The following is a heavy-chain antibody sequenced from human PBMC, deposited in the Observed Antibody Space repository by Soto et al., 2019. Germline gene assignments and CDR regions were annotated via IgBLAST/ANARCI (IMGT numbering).Heavy chain of an antibody. Sequence: EVQLLESGGGLVQPGGSLRLSCAASGFTFSSYAMSWVRQAPGKGLEWVSAISGSGGSTYYADSGKGRFTISRDNSKNTLYLHMNSLRAEDTAVYYCAKMMGYCTNGVCYSSSYYGMDVWGQGTTVTVSS. D-gene: IGHD2-8*01. CDR3: AKMMGYCTNGVCYSSSYYGMDV. V-gene: IGHV3-23*01. CDR2: ISGSGGST. J-gene: IGHJ6*02. CDR1: GFTFSSYA.